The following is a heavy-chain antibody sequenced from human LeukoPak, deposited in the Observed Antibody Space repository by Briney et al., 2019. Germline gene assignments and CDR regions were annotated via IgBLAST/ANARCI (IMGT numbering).Heavy chain of an antibody. Sequence: VQPGGSLRLSCAASGFTFSSYGMHWVRQAPGKGLEWVAFIPYDGSNKFYADSVKGRFTISRDNFMGTLYLQMNSLRAEDTAVYYCAKDTGWSLPDYWGQGTLVTVSS. CDR3: AKDTGWSLPDY. D-gene: IGHD6-19*01. J-gene: IGHJ4*02. V-gene: IGHV3-30*02. CDR2: IPYDGSNK. CDR1: GFTFSSYG.